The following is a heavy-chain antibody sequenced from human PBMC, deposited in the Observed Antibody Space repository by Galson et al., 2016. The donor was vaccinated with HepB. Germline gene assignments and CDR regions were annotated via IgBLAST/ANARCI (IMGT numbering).Heavy chain of an antibody. CDR3: TREHLQRRTGLDL. J-gene: IGHJ5*02. Sequence: SLRLSCAASGFAFGSHVMHWVRQAPGKGLEYVSGISYNVWTTYYANSVKGRFTISRDTSKNTLSLQMDSPRVEDMAVYYCTREHLQRRTGLDLWGRGTLVTVSS. CDR1: GFAFGSHV. CDR2: ISYNVWTT. V-gene: IGHV3-64*01.